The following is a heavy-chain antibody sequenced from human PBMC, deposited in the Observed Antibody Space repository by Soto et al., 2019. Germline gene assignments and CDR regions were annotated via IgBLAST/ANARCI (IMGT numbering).Heavy chain of an antibody. V-gene: IGHV1-18*01. CDR3: ATEVIDGSGSYY. CDR2: VSAYNGNT. D-gene: IGHD3-10*01. J-gene: IGHJ4*02. CDR1: GYTFTSYG. Sequence: QVQLVQSGAEVKKPGASVKVSCKASGYTFTSYGISWVRQAPGQGLEWMGWVSAYNGNTNYAHKLQGRATKTTDTSTSTAHMELRSLRSDDTAVYYCATEVIDGSGSYYWGQGTLVTVSS.